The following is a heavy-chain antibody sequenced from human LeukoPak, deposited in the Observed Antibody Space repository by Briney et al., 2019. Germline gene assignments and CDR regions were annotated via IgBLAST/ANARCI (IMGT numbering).Heavy chain of an antibody. D-gene: IGHD3-22*01. J-gene: IGHJ5*02. Sequence: SETLSLTCTVSGGSISSGDYYWSWIRQPPGKGLEWIGYIYYSGSTYYNPSLKSRVTISVDTSKNQFSLKLSSVTGADTAVYYCARDQTGDYYDSSGYYSCFDPWGQGTLVTVSS. CDR3: ARDQTGDYYDSSGYYSCFDP. CDR2: IYYSGST. CDR1: GGSISSGDYY. V-gene: IGHV4-30-4*01.